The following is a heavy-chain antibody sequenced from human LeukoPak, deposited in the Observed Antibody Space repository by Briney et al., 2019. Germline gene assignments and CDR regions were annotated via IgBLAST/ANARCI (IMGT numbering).Heavy chain of an antibody. CDR2: MNPNSGNT. J-gene: IGHJ4*02. Sequence: GASVKVSCKASGYTFTTFDFNWVRQATGQRLEWMGWMNPNSGNTGYAEKFQGRVTMTRDPSTSTDYMELSSLTSEDTAVYYCARYPPSIPNDYWGQGTLVTVSS. CDR3: ARYPPSIPNDY. CDR1: GYTFTTFD. V-gene: IGHV1-8*01.